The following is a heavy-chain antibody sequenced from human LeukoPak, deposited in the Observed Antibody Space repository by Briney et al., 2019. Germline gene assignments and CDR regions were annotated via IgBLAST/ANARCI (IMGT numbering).Heavy chain of an antibody. CDR3: ARECSWPPGYFDL. Sequence: SETLSLTCTVSGGSISSYYWSWIRQPPGKGLEWIGYIYYSGSTNYNPSLKSRVTISVDTSKNQFSLKLSSVTAADTAVYYCARECSWPPGYFDLWGRGTLVTVSS. CDR2: IYYSGST. V-gene: IGHV4-59*01. J-gene: IGHJ2*01. D-gene: IGHD2-15*01. CDR1: GGSISSYY.